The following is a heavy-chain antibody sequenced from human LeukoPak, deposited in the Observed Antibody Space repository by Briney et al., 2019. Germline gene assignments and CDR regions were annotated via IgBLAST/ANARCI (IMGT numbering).Heavy chain of an antibody. V-gene: IGHV4-4*02. CDR2: ITHSGST. CDR3: ARVSIAVAYAFDY. CDR1: GGSIRSSNW. Sequence: PSETLSLTCAVSGGSIRSSNWWSWVRQPPGKGLEWIGEITHSGSTNYNPSLKSRVTISVDTSKNQFSLKLSSVTAADTAVYYCARVSIAVAYAFDYWGQGTLVTVSS. J-gene: IGHJ4*02. D-gene: IGHD6-19*01.